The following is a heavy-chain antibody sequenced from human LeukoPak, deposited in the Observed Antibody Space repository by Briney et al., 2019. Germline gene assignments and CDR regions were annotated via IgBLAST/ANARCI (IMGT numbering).Heavy chain of an antibody. CDR3: ASYCNGGSCQGYDAFDI. J-gene: IGHJ3*02. V-gene: IGHV1-18*01. D-gene: IGHD2-15*01. Sequence: ASVKVSCKASVYTFTSYGISWVRQAPGQGLEWMGWISAYNGNTNYAQKLQGRVTMTTDTSTSTAYMELRSLRSDDTAVYYCASYCNGGSCQGYDAFDIWGQGTMVTVSS. CDR2: ISAYNGNT. CDR1: VYTFTSYG.